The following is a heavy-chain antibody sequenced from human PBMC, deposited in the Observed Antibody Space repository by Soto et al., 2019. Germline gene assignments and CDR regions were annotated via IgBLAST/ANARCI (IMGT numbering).Heavy chain of an antibody. CDR2: ISGSGDGT. D-gene: IGHD1-26*01. CDR3: AKGISGRYYTLFDY. V-gene: IGHV3-23*01. CDR1: GFTFSSYA. Sequence: EVLLLESGGGLVQPGGSLRLSCAASGFTFSSYAMSWVRQAPGKGLKWVSSISGSGDGTYYADSVKGRFTISRDNSKNTLDLQMNSLRGEDTAVYYCAKGISGRYYTLFDYWGQGTLVTVTS. J-gene: IGHJ4*02.